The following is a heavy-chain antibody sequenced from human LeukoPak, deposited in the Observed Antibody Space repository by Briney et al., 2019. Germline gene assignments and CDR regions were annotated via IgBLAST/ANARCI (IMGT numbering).Heavy chain of an antibody. D-gene: IGHD3-3*01. V-gene: IGHV3-23*01. CDR3: AKDRFLEWLFYFDY. CDR1: GFTFSSYA. Sequence: PGRSLRLSCAASGFTFSSYAMSWDRQAPGKWLERVSAISGIGGSTYYADSVKGRFTISGDNSKNTLYLQMNSLRAEDTAVYYCAKDRFLEWLFYFDYWGQGTLVTVSS. J-gene: IGHJ4*02. CDR2: ISGIGGST.